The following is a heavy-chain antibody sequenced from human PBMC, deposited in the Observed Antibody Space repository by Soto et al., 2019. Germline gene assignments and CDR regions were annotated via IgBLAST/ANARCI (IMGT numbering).Heavy chain of an antibody. CDR3: AREGELCGGKCGTWYWVDP. D-gene: IGHD2-21*01. CDR2: INVGNGNT. J-gene: IGHJ5*02. Sequence: QVYLVQSGSEAKKPGASVKVSCKASGYTFTSYVMHWVRQAPGQGLRWMGRINVGNGNTEYSQKFQVRVTITRATAASTAYMDLRRVRSEDTAVYCCAREGELCGGKCGTWYWVDPWGQGTLVTVSS. CDR1: GYTFTSYV. V-gene: IGHV1-3*01.